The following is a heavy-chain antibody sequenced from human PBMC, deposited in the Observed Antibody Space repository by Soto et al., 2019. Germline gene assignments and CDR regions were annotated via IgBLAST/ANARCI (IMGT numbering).Heavy chain of an antibody. D-gene: IGHD6-19*01. CDR3: TKEGEHSSGWANFDY. J-gene: IGHJ4*02. CDR2: ISGSVVST. Sequence: EVQLLESGGGLVQPGWSLRLSCAASGFTFSSYAMSWVRQAPGKGLEWVSAISGSVVSTYYADSVKGRFTISRDNSKNTLYLQMNSLRAEDTDVYYCTKEGEHSSGWANFDYWGQGPLVTVSS. V-gene: IGHV3-23*01. CDR1: GFTFSSYA.